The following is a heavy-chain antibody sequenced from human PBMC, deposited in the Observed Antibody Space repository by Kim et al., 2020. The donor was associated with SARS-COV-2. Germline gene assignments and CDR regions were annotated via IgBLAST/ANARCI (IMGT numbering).Heavy chain of an antibody. J-gene: IGHJ4*02. CDR1: GYTFTSYG. Sequence: ASVKVSCKASGYTFTSYGISWVRQAPGQGLEWMGWISAYNGNTNYAQKLQGRVTMTTDTSTSTAYMELRSLRSDDTAVYYCARGVVPRGGSYPVDYWGQGTLVTVSS. CDR2: ISAYNGNT. V-gene: IGHV1-18*01. D-gene: IGHD1-26*01. CDR3: ARGVVPRGGSYPVDY.